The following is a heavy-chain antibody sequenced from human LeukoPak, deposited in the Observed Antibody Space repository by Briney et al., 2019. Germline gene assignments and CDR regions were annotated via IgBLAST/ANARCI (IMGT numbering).Heavy chain of an antibody. CDR2: ISYDGSNK. D-gene: IGHD1-1*01. J-gene: IGHJ4*02. V-gene: IGHV3-30*18. Sequence: SGRSLRLSCAASGFTFSSYAMHWVRQAPGKGLEWVALISYDGSNKYYADSVKGRFTISRDNSKNTLYLQMNSLRTEDTALYYCAKVGDNWDFDYWGQGTLVTVSS. CDR3: AKVGDNWDFDY. CDR1: GFTFSSYA.